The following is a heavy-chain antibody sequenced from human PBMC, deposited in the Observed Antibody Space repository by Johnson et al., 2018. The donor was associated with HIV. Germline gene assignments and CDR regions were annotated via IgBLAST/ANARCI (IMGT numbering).Heavy chain of an antibody. CDR2: IRYDGSNK. D-gene: IGHD3-16*01. J-gene: IGHJ3*02. Sequence: QVQLVESGGVVVQPGGSLRLSCAASAFTFSSYGMHWVRQAPGKGLEWVAFIRYDGSNKYYADSVKGRFTISRDNSKNTLYLQMNSLRAEDTAVYYCAKDGAYSIPWSAFDIWGQGTMVTVSS. CDR3: AKDGAYSIPWSAFDI. V-gene: IGHV3-30*02. CDR1: AFTFSSYG.